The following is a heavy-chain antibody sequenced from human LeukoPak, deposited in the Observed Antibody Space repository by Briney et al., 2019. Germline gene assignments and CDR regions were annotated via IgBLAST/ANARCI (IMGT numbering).Heavy chain of an antibody. Sequence: ASVKVSCKASGGTFSSYAISWVRQAPGQGLEWMGRIIPILGIANYAQKFQGRVTITADKSTSTAYMELGSLRSEDTAVYYCARAGYYYDSSGYYYDYWGQGTLVTVSS. J-gene: IGHJ4*02. CDR2: IIPILGIA. V-gene: IGHV1-69*04. CDR3: ARAGYYYDSSGYYYDY. D-gene: IGHD3-22*01. CDR1: GGTFSSYA.